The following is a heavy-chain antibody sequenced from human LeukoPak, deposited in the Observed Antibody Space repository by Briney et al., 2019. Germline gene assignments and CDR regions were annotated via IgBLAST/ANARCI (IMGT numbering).Heavy chain of an antibody. CDR3: AKDRCSGWSCGMDV. D-gene: IGHD6-19*01. CDR2: ITWNSGSI. V-gene: IGHV3-9*01. Sequence: GGSLRLSCAASGFTFSSYSMNWVRQAPGKGLEWVSGITWNSGSIGYADSVKGRFTISRDNAKNFLYLQMNSLRAEDTAFYYCAKDRCSGWSCGMDVWGQGTTVTVSS. CDR1: GFTFSSYS. J-gene: IGHJ6*02.